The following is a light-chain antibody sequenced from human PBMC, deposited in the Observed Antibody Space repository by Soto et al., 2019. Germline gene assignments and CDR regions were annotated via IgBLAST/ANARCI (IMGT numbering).Light chain of an antibody. CDR1: QTVPKNF. J-gene: IGKJ4*01. Sequence: EIVLTQSPDTLSLSPGERATLSCRARQTVPKNFLAWFQQKPGQAPRLLVHGASNRATGIPDRFSGSGSGTDFTLTISRLEPEDFAAYYCQQYATSPLTFGGGTRVEIK. V-gene: IGKV3-20*01. CDR3: QQYATSPLT. CDR2: GAS.